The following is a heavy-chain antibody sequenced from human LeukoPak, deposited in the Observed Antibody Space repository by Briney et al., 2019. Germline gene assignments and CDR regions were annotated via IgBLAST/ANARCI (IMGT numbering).Heavy chain of an antibody. D-gene: IGHD2-21*01. CDR1: GFTFSSYG. CDR2: ISYDGSNK. Sequence: GGSLRLSCAASGFTFSSYGMHWVRQAPGKGLEWVAVISYDGSNKYYADSVKGRFTISRDNSMNTLYLQMNSLRVEDTAVYYCAKKSCGGECYQLDYWGQGTLVTVSS. J-gene: IGHJ4*02. V-gene: IGHV3-30*18. CDR3: AKKSCGGECYQLDY.